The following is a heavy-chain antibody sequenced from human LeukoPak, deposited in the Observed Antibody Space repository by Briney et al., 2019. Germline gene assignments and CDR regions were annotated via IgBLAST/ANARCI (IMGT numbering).Heavy chain of an antibody. CDR1: GDSIYNSDYY. V-gene: IGHV4-34*01. D-gene: IGHD5-18*01. Sequence: SETLSLTCSVSGDSIYNSDYYWGWIRQPPGKGLEWIGEINHSESTNYNPSLKSRVTISVDRSKNQFSLKLSSVTAADTAVYYCARKRGYTYGYNNWFDPWGQGTLVTVSS. J-gene: IGHJ5*02. CDR3: ARKRGYTYGYNNWFDP. CDR2: INHSEST.